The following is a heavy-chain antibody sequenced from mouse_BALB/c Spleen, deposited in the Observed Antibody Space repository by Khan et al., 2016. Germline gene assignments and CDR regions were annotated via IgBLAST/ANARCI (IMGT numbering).Heavy chain of an antibody. CDR1: GFNIKDTY. CDR3: SRGVYDYELAY. J-gene: IGHJ3*01. V-gene: IGHV14-3*02. CDR2: IDPANGNT. Sequence: VQLKQSGAELVKPGASVKLSCTVSGFNIKDTYMHWVNQRPEQGLEWIGRIDPANGNTKYDPKFKDKATITADTSANTAYLQLSSLTSEDTAVYYCSRGVYDYELAYWGQGTLVTVSA. D-gene: IGHD2-4*01.